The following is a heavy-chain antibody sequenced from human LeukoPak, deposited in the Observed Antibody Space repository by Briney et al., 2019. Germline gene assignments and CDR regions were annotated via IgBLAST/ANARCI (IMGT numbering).Heavy chain of an antibody. CDR3: AKNRAGNWFDP. Sequence: GGSLRLSCAASGFTFSSYGMHWVRQAPGKGLEWVAVISYDGSNKYYADSVKGRFTISRDNSKNTLYLQMNSLRAEDTAVYYCAKNRAGNWFDPWGQGTLVTVSS. CDR2: ISYDGSNK. J-gene: IGHJ5*02. V-gene: IGHV3-30*18. D-gene: IGHD1-14*01. CDR1: GFTFSSYG.